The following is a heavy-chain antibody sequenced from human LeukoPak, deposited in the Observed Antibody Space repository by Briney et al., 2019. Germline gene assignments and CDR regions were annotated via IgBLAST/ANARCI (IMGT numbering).Heavy chain of an antibody. V-gene: IGHV4-59*01. CDR3: ARMVVPAAYFDY. CDR1: GGSFSGYY. Sequence: SETLSLTCAVYGGSFSGYYWSWIRQPPGKGLEWIGYIYYSGSTNYNPSLKSRVTISVDTSKNQFSLKLSSVTAADTAVYYCARMVVPAAYFDYWGQGTLVTVSS. CDR2: IYYSGST. D-gene: IGHD2-2*01. J-gene: IGHJ4*02.